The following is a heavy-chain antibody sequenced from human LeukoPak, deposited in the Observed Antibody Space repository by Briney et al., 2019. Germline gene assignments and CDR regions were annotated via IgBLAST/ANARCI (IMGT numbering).Heavy chain of an antibody. V-gene: IGHV3-23*01. J-gene: IGHJ3*02. CDR3: AKDRNGFAFDI. CDR1: VFTFSSYA. CDR2: ISGSGGST. D-gene: IGHD3-3*01. Sequence: PGGSLRLSCAASVFTFSSYAMSWVRQAPGKGLEWVSAISGSGGSTYYEDSVKGRLTISRDNSKNTLYLQMNSLRAQDTAVYYCAKDRNGFAFDIWGQGTMVTVSS.